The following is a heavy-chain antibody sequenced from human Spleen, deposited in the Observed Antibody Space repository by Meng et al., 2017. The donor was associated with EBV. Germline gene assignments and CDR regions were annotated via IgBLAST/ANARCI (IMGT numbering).Heavy chain of an antibody. Sequence: EQLVGSGGGVVHPGRSLGLSCAASGFIFSGYGFHWVRQAPGKGPEWVAIIPSDASHNKYYADSVKGRFTISRDNSKNTLYLQMNSLKIEDTAVYYCAKDLSGRFDPWGQGTLVTVSS. V-gene: IGHV3-30*18. CDR2: IPSDASHNK. CDR3: AKDLSGRFDP. D-gene: IGHD1-14*01. CDR1: GFIFSGYG. J-gene: IGHJ5*02.